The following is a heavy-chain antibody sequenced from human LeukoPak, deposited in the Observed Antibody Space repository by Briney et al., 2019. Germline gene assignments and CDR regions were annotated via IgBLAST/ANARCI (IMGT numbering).Heavy chain of an antibody. CDR2: ISGTGGST. D-gene: IGHD3-22*01. V-gene: IGHV3-23*01. CDR3: ARAVTRNYYDSSGYDDY. Sequence: PGGSLRLSCAASGFTFSTYAMTWVRQAPGKGLEWVSLISGTGGSTYYADSVKGRFTISRDNAKNSLYLQMNSLRAEDTAVYYCARAVTRNYYDSSGYDDYWGQGTLVTVSS. J-gene: IGHJ4*02. CDR1: GFTFSTYA.